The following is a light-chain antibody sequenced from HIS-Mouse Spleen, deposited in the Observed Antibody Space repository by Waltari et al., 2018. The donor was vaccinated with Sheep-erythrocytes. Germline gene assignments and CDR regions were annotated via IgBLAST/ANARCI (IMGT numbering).Light chain of an antibody. Sequence: QSALTQPASVSGSPGQSITISCTGTSSDVGRYNLVSWYQQHPGKAPQLMIYEGSKRPSGVLNRCAGSKSGNRASLTFSGVQAEDEAYYYCCSYAGRSTPWVFGGGTKLTVL. CDR1: SSDVGRYNL. J-gene: IGLJ3*02. V-gene: IGLV2-23*01. CDR3: CSYAGRSTPWV. CDR2: EGS.